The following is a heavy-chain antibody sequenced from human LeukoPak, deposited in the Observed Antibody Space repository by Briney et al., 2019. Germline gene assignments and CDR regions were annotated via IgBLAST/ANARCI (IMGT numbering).Heavy chain of an antibody. CDR1: GYSFTSYG. CDR3: ARDLGNYLHF. Sequence: GASVKVSCKPSGYSFTSYGISWVRQAPGQGLEWMGWISAHNGNTKYAQEVQGRVTMTTDTSTSTAYMEMRSLRSDDTAVYYCARDLGNYLHFWGQGTLVTVSS. J-gene: IGHJ4*02. V-gene: IGHV1-18*01. CDR2: ISAHNGNT. D-gene: IGHD3-10*01.